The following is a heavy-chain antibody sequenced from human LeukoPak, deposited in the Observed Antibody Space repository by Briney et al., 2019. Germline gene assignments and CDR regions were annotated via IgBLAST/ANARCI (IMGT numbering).Heavy chain of an antibody. Sequence: SQTLSLTCTVSGGSISSGGYYWSWIRQPPGKGLEWIGYIDHSGSTYYNPSLKSRVTISVDRSKNQFSLKLSSVTAADTAVYYCARSVKSGYGDPLHFDYWGQGTLVTVSS. J-gene: IGHJ4*02. D-gene: IGHD4-17*01. CDR3: ARSVKSGYGDPLHFDY. CDR2: IDHSGST. V-gene: IGHV4-30-2*02. CDR1: GGSISSGGYY.